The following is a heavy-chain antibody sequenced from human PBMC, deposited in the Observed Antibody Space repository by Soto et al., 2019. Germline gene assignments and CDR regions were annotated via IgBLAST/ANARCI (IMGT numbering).Heavy chain of an antibody. D-gene: IGHD3-22*01. CDR3: AKIDTVTMIIG. J-gene: IGHJ4*02. CDR2: ISRYVGST. Sequence: GGSLRLSCVASGFTFISNAMSWVRQAPGKGLEWVSAISRYVGSTYYADSVKGRFTISRDNSKDTLYLQMNSLRVEDTAVYYCAKIDTVTMIIGWGQGTLVTVSS. CDR1: GFTFISNA. V-gene: IGHV3-23*01.